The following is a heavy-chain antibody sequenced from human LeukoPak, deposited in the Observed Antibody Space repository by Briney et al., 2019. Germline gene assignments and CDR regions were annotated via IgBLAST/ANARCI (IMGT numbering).Heavy chain of an antibody. CDR2: INIGGTNT. J-gene: IGHJ5*02. Sequence: GGSLRLSCAASGFTFNDYYMSWIRQAPGKGLEWLSYINIGGTNTHYADSVKGRFTISRDNAKKSLYLEMNSLRAEDTAVYYCATDGAGFDTWGQGVLVTVYS. CDR1: GFTFNDYY. V-gene: IGHV3-11*01. CDR3: ATDGAGFDT.